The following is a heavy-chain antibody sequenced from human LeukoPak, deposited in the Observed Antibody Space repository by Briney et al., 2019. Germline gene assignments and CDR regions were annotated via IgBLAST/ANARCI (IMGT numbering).Heavy chain of an antibody. CDR2: ISYDGSNK. V-gene: IGHV3-30-3*01. Sequence: GGSLRLSCAASGFTFSSYAMHWVRQAPGKGLEWVAVISYDGSNKYYADSVKGRFTISRDNSKNTLYLQMNSLRAEDTAVYYCARVDYYGSGSLDVWGQGTTVTVSS. J-gene: IGHJ6*02. CDR1: GFTFSSYA. D-gene: IGHD3-10*01. CDR3: ARVDYYGSGSLDV.